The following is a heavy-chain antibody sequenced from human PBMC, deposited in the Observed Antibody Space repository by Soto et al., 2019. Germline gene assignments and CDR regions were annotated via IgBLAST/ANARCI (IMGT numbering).Heavy chain of an antibody. CDR2: IYHSGST. V-gene: IGHV4-30-2*01. CDR3: ARVAAVAGNYFDY. Sequence: SETLSLTCAVSGGSISSGGYSWSWILQPPGKGLEWIGYIYHSGSTYYNPSLKSRVTISVDRSKNQFSLKLSSVTAADTAVYYCARVAAVAGNYFDYWGQGTLVTVSS. CDR1: GGSISSGGYS. D-gene: IGHD6-19*01. J-gene: IGHJ4*02.